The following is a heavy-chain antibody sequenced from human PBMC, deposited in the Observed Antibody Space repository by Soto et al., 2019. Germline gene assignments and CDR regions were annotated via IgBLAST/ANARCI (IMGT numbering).Heavy chain of an antibody. CDR3: ARDQTDSGGYSDS. CDR2: IWNDGSNE. Sequence: GGSLRLSCEASGFNFSSYGIRWVRQAPGKGLGWVAIIWNDGSNEYYADSVKGRFTISRDNSKNTVYLQVSKLRAEDTAVYFCARDQTDSGGYSDSWGQGTLVTVSS. D-gene: IGHD3-22*01. CDR1: GFNFSSYG. V-gene: IGHV3-33*01. J-gene: IGHJ4*02.